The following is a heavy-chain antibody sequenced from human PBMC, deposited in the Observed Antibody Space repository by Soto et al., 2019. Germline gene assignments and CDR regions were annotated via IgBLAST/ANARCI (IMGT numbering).Heavy chain of an antibody. Sequence: GGSLRLSCSASGFTFSSYAMHWVRQAPGKGLEYVSAISSNGGSTYYADSVKGRFTISRDNSKNTLYLQMSSLRAEDTAVYYCVKDIAAAGTRFDYWGQGTLVTVSS. CDR2: ISSNGGST. CDR1: GFTFSSYA. J-gene: IGHJ4*02. CDR3: VKDIAAAGTRFDY. V-gene: IGHV3-64D*08. D-gene: IGHD6-13*01.